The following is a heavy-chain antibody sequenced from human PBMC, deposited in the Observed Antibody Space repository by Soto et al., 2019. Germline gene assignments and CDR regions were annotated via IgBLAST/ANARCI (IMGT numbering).Heavy chain of an antibody. CDR2: INPSDGST. V-gene: IGHV1-46*01. D-gene: IGHD3-16*01. J-gene: IGHJ5*02. Sequence: ASVKVSCKASGYTFTSYFMHWVRQAPGQGLEWMGRINPSDGSTTYSLKFQGRVTMTSDTSTTTVFMELDSLRSDDTAVCYCATGGFRGTLDPWGQGTLVTVSS. CDR1: GYTFTSYF. CDR3: ATGGFRGTLDP.